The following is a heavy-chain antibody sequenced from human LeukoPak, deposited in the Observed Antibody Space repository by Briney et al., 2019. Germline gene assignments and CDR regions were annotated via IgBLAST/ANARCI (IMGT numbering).Heavy chain of an antibody. J-gene: IGHJ4*02. CDR1: GFTFSSYG. Sequence: GGSLRLSCASSGFTFSSYGMHRVRQAPGKGLEWVAVISYDGSNKYYADSVKGRFTISRDNSKNTLYLQMNSLRADDTAVYYCAKGLRYSDNWGQGTLVTVSS. D-gene: IGHD3-9*01. CDR2: ISYDGSNK. CDR3: AKGLRYSDN. V-gene: IGHV3-30*18.